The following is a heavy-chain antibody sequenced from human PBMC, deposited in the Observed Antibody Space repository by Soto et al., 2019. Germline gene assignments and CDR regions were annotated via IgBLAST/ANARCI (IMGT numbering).Heavy chain of an antibody. Sequence: VSGPTLVNPTQTLTLTCTFSGFSLSTSGMCVSWIRQPPGKALEWLALIDWDDDKYYSTSLKTRLTIPKDTSKNQVVLTMTNMDPVDTATYYCARIRYSSSWHDYWGQGTLVTVSS. CDR2: IDWDDDK. D-gene: IGHD6-13*01. J-gene: IGHJ4*02. CDR1: GFSLSTSGMC. CDR3: ARIRYSSSWHDY. V-gene: IGHV2-70*01.